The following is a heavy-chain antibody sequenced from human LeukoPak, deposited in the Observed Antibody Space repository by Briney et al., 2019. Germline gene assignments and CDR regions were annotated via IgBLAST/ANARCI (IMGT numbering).Heavy chain of an antibody. J-gene: IGHJ4*02. V-gene: IGHV3-30*18. CDR2: ISYDGSNK. D-gene: IGHD4/OR15-4a*01. Sequence: GGSLRLSCAASGFTFSNYGMHWVRQAPGKGLEWVAVISYDGSNKYYADSVKGRLPISRDNSKNTLYLQMNSLRAEDTAVYYCAKVGASVSFDYWGQGTLVTVSS. CDR1: GFTFSNYG. CDR3: AKVGASVSFDY.